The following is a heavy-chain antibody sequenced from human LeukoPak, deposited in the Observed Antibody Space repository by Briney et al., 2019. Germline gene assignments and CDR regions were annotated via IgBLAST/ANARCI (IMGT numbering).Heavy chain of an antibody. CDR1: GYTFTGYY. D-gene: IGHD6-13*01. CDR2: INPNSGGT. Sequence: ASVKVSCNTFGYTFTGYYMHWVRQAPGQGLEWMGWINPNSGGTNYAQKFQGRVTMTRDTSISTAYMELSRLRSDDTAVYYCAREGGGVAAAGTGIDWFDPWGQGTLVTVSS. CDR3: AREGGGVAAAGTGIDWFDP. V-gene: IGHV1-2*02. J-gene: IGHJ5*02.